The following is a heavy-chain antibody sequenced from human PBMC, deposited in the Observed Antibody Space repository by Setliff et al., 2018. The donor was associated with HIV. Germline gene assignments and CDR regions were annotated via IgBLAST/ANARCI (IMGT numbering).Heavy chain of an antibody. CDR1: GFSFSTYG. CDR3: AKNDILTGYYKGVDY. J-gene: IGHJ4*02. Sequence: LSLSCVASGFSFSTYGLCWVRQAPGKGLEWVSRINSDGGISEHADAVKGRFTISRDNAKNSLYLQMNSLRAEDTAVYYCAKNDILTGYYKGVDYWGQGTLVTVSS. V-gene: IGHV3-74*03. D-gene: IGHD3-9*01. CDR2: INSDGGIS.